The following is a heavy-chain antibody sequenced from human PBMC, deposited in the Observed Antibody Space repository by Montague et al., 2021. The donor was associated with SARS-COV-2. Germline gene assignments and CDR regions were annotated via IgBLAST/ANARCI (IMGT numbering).Heavy chain of an antibody. D-gene: IGHD2-2*02. CDR2: IWYDGSNK. CDR3: ARDLNPAIPVVWYYYYGMDV. V-gene: IGHV3-33*01. J-gene: IGHJ6*02. Sequence: SLRLSCAASGFTFSSYGMHWVRQAPGKGLEWVAVIWYDGSNKYYADSVKGRFTISRDNSKNTLYLQMNGLRAEDTAVYYCARDLNPAIPVVWYYYYGMDVWGQGTTVTVSS. CDR1: GFTFSSYG.